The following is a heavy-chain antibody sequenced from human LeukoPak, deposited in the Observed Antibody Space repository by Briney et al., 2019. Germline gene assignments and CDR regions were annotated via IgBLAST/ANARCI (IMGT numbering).Heavy chain of an antibody. V-gene: IGHV4-59*08. D-gene: IGHD6-13*01. Sequence: SETLSLTCTVSGGSISSYYWSWIRQPPGKGLEWIGYIYYGVSTNYNPSLKSRVTISLHTSKKQISLKVRSVTAADTAIYYCARLLADNWFDPWSQGTLVTVSS. CDR3: ARLLADNWFDP. CDR2: IYYGVST. J-gene: IGHJ5*02. CDR1: GGSISSYY.